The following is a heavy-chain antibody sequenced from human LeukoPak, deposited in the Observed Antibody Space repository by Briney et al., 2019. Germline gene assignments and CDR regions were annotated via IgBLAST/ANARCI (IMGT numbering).Heavy chain of an antibody. D-gene: IGHD2/OR15-2a*01. CDR3: ARSLAAINSFDY. CDR2: IIPIFGTA. V-gene: IGHV1-69*05. CDR1: GYTFTDSY. Sequence: ASVKVSCKASGYTFTDSYIHWVRQAPGQGLEWMGGIIPIFGTADYAQKFQGRVTITTDESTSTAYMELSSLRSEDTAVYYCARSLAAINSFDYWGQGTLVTVSS. J-gene: IGHJ4*02.